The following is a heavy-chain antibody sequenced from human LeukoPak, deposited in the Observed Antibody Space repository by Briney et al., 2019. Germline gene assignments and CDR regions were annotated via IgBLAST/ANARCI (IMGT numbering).Heavy chain of an antibody. Sequence: TGGSLRLSCAASGFTFSTYRMNWVRQAPGKGLEWVSYISSSSSTIYYADSVKGRFTISRDNAKNSLYLQMNSLRAEDTAVYYCARVRSGYSHENYFDYWGQGTLVTVSS. CDR2: ISSSSSTI. V-gene: IGHV3-48*01. D-gene: IGHD5-18*01. CDR1: GFTFSTYR. CDR3: ARVRSGYSHENYFDY. J-gene: IGHJ4*02.